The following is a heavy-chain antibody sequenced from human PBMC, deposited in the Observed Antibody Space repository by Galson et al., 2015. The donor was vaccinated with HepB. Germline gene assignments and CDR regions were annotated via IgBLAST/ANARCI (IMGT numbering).Heavy chain of an antibody. V-gene: IGHV3-7*03. Sequence: RGLEWVGNIRPDGSEKQYVDSVRGRFVISRDNAKNSLYLQMNSLTADDTAVYYCVTTTRSAAWDYWGRGTRVTVSS. CDR2: IRPDGSEK. CDR3: VTTTRSAAWDY. D-gene: IGHD1-26*01. J-gene: IGHJ4*02.